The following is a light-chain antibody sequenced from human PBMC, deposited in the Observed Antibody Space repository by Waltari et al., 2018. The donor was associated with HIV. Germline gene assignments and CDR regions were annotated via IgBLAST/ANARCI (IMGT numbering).Light chain of an antibody. CDR1: SSHIGSST. J-gene: IGLJ3*02. CDR2: SNN. V-gene: IGLV1-44*01. CDR3: AAWDDSLNGWV. Sequence: QSVLTQPPSASGTPGQRVTIPCSGSSSHIGSSTVNWYQQLPGTAPNLLIYSNNQRPSGVPDRFSGSKSGTSASLAISGLQSEDEADYYCAAWDDSLNGWVFGGGTKLTVL.